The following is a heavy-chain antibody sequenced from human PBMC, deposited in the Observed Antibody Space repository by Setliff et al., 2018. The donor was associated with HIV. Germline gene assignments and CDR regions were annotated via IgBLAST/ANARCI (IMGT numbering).Heavy chain of an antibody. V-gene: IGHV4-39*01. CDR2: VYYTGTT. Sequence: SETLSLTCTVSGVSVTNSLYYWAWIRQTPAKGLEWVGTVYYTGTTQYNPSIKSRVIMSVDTSKNQFSLKLNSVTAADTAVFYCARHRVITGSFDYWGQGTLVTVSS. CDR1: GVSVTNSLYY. D-gene: IGHD3-10*01. CDR3: ARHRVITGSFDY. J-gene: IGHJ4*02.